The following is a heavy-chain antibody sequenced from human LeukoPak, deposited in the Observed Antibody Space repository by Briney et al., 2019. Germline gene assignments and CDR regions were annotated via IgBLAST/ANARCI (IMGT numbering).Heavy chain of an antibody. CDR2: MNPNNGNT. CDR1: GYTFTSYD. V-gene: IGHV1-8*01. D-gene: IGHD6-13*01. CDR3: ARRLAAAGSRVGDFDP. Sequence: RASVKVSCKASGYTFTSYDVNWVRQATGQGLEWMGWMNPNNGNTGYAQKFQGRVTLTRNTSISTVYMELSSLRSEDTAIYYCARRLAAAGSRVGDFDPWGQGTPVTVSS. J-gene: IGHJ5*02.